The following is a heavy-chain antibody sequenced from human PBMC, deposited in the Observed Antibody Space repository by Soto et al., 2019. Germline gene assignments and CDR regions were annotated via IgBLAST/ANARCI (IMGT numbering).Heavy chain of an antibody. D-gene: IGHD2-2*01. V-gene: IGHV4-30-2*01. J-gene: IGHJ5*02. CDR1: GGSISSGGYS. CDR3: ARCKAFSSTSGNWFHP. CDR2: IYHSGST. Sequence: SETLSLTCAVSGGSISSGGYSWSRIRQPPGKGLEWIGYIYHSGSTYYNPSLKSRVTISVDRSKNQFSLKLSSVTAADTAVYYCARCKAFSSTSGNWFHPLGQGTLVTVPS.